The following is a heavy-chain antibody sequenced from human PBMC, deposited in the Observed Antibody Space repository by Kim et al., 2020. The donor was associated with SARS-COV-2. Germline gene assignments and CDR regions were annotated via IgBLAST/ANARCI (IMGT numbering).Heavy chain of an antibody. CDR2: ISNQGDIT. CDR1: GFTLSRHW. V-gene: IGHV3-74*01. Sequence: GGSLRLSCVFSGFTLSRHWVHWVRQAPGKGLEWVSRISNQGDITTYADSVKGRCTVSRDNAENTLYLQMNSMRVDDTAVYYCTRVSPGATGFDLWREGILVTVSP. CDR3: TRVSPGATGFDL. J-gene: IGHJ5*02.